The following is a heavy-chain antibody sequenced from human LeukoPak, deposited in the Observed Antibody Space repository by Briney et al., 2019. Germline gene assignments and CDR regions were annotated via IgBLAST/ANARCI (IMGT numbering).Heavy chain of an antibody. V-gene: IGHV1-69*13. CDR3: ARDSPEGRAAAPIPNWFDP. D-gene: IGHD6-13*01. Sequence: ASVKVSCKASGGTFSSYAISWVRQAPGQGLEWMGRIIPIFGTANYAQKFQGRVTITADESTSTAYMELSSLRSEDTAVYYCARDSPEGRAAAPIPNWFDPWGQGTLVTVSS. J-gene: IGHJ5*02. CDR1: GGTFSSYA. CDR2: IIPIFGTA.